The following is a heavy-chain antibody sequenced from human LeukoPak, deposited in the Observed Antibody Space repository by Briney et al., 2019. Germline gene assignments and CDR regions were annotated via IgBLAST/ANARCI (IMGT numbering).Heavy chain of an antibody. V-gene: IGHV1-69*13. J-gene: IGHJ4*02. Sequence: SVKVSCKASGGTFSSYAISWVRQAPGQGLEWMGGIIPIFGTANYAQKFQGRVTITADESTSTAYMELSSLRSEDPAVYYCARGTESMATPDYWGQGTLVTVSS. CDR3: ARGTESMATPDY. CDR1: GGTFSSYA. CDR2: IIPIFGTA. D-gene: IGHD5-24*01.